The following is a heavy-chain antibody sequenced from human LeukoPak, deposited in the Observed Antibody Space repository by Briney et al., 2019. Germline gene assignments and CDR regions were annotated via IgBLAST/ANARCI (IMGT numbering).Heavy chain of an antibody. CDR3: AREYYYDSSGYYHFDY. V-gene: IGHV2-70*04. CDR2: IDWDDDK. Sequence: SGPALVKPTQTLTLTCTFSGFSLSTSGMRVSWIRQPPGKALEWLARIDWDDDKFYSTSLKTRLTISKDTSKNQVVLTMTNMDPVDTATYYCAREYYYDSSGYYHFDYWGQGTLVNGSS. CDR1: GFSLSTSGMR. J-gene: IGHJ4*02. D-gene: IGHD3-22*01.